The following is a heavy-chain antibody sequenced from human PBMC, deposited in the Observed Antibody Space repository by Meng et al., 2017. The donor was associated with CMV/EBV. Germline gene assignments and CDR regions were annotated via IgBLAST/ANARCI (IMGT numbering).Heavy chain of an antibody. Sequence: SQTLSLTGAISGDSVSSNSAAWNWIRQSPSRGLEWLGRTYYRSKWYNDYAVSVKSRITVNPDTSKNQFSLQLNSVTPEDTAVYYCARAGGYSSSWYFDYWGQGTLVTVSS. J-gene: IGHJ4*02. CDR1: GDSVSSNSAA. D-gene: IGHD6-13*01. CDR2: TYYRSKWYN. CDR3: ARAGGYSSSWYFDY. V-gene: IGHV6-1*01.